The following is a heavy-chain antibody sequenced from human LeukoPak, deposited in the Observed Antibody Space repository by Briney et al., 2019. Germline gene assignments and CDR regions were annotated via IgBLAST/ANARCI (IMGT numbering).Heavy chain of an antibody. J-gene: IGHJ4*02. V-gene: IGHV3-23*01. CDR2: ISGSGGST. D-gene: IGHD3-10*01. Sequence: GGSLRLSCAASGFTFISYAMSWVRQAPVKGLEWVSIISGSGGSTYYADSVKGRFTISRDNSKNTLYLQMNSLRAEDTAVYYCARDETYITMVRGVIEGFDYWGQGTLVTVSS. CDR1: GFTFISYA. CDR3: ARDETYITMVRGVIEGFDY.